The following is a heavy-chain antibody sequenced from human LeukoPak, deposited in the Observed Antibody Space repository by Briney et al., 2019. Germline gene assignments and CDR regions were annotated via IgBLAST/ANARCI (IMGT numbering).Heavy chain of an antibody. V-gene: IGHV4-59*01. J-gene: IGHJ6*03. CDR1: GGSISSYY. D-gene: IGHD3-9*01. CDR2: IYYSGST. CDR3: ARAYHYDILTGYWDYYYYMDV. Sequence: PSEPLSLTCTVSGGSISSYYSSWIRQPPGKGLEWIGYIYYSGSTNYNPSLKSRVTISVDTSKNQFSLKLSSVTAADTAVYYCARAYHYDILTGYWDYYYYMDVWGKGTTVTVSS.